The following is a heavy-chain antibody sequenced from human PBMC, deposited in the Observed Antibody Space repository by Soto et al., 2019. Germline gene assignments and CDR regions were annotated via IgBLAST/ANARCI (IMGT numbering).Heavy chain of an antibody. D-gene: IGHD2-2*01. CDR3: ARSVPAATWDYNGMDV. J-gene: IGHJ6*02. CDR2: ICHSGTT. V-gene: IGHV4-4*02. Sequence: PSETLSLTCAVSGGSVSSSSCWSWVRQAPGKGLEWSGEICHSGTTSYTPSLRSRVSMSLDKSKNQLSLNLKSVTAADTAVYYCARSVPAATWDYNGMDVWGQGTTVTVSS. CDR1: GGSVSSSSC.